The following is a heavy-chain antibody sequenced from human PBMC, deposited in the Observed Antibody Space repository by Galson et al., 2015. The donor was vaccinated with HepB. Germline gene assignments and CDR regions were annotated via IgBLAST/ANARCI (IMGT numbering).Heavy chain of an antibody. J-gene: IGHJ4*02. CDR2: INTNNGKS. CDR1: GYILSRYG. V-gene: IGHV7-4-1*02. Sequence: SVKVSCKASGYILSRYGMSWVRQAPGEGLEWMGWINTNNGKSTYAQGFTGRYVFSLDTSVNTAFMQISNLKAEDTAIYYCARDVASGLDYGGMHDYYFDKWGQGTLVTVSS. D-gene: IGHD4-23*01. CDR3: ARDVASGLDYGGMHDYYFDK.